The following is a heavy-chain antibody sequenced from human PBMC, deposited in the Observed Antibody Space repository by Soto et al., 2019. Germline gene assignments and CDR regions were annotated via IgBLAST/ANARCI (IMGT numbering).Heavy chain of an antibody. Sequence: QITLKESGPTLVKPTQTLTLTCTFSGFSLSTSGVGVGWIRQPPGKALEWLALIYWDDDKRDSPFLKSRLTIPKDTSKNQVVLTMTNMDPVDTATYYCADSPYRSSSYYSDYWGQGNLVTVSS. CDR1: GFSLSTSGVG. V-gene: IGHV2-5*02. J-gene: IGHJ4*02. CDR3: ADSPYRSSSYYSDY. CDR2: IYWDDDK. D-gene: IGHD6-6*01.